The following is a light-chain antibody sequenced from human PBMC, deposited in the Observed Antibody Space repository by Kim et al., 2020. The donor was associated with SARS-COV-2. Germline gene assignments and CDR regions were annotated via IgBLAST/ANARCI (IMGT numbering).Light chain of an antibody. Sequence: LPPGERATPSCRASQSVSSSLAWYQQKPGQAPSLLLNGASNRATGIPARFSGSGSGTDFTLTISSLEPEDFAVYYCQQHNNWPLTFGGGTKVDIK. J-gene: IGKJ4*01. V-gene: IGKV3-11*01. CDR3: QQHNNWPLT. CDR1: QSVSSS. CDR2: GAS.